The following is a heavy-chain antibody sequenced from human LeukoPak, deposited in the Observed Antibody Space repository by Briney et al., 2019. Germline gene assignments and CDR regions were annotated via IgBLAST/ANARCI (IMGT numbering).Heavy chain of an antibody. Sequence: GASVKVSCKASGYSFTVYYMHWVRQAPGQGLEWMGWINPNSGGTNYAQKFLGRVTMTRDTSISTAYMELSRLRSDDTAVYYCASLYGDYVASGYWGQGTLATVSS. V-gene: IGHV1-2*02. J-gene: IGHJ4*02. CDR3: ASLYGDYVASGY. CDR1: GYSFTVYY. CDR2: INPNSGGT. D-gene: IGHD4-17*01.